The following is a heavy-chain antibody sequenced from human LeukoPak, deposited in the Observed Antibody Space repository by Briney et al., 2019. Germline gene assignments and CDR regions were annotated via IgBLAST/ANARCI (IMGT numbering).Heavy chain of an antibody. D-gene: IGHD3-3*01. CDR1: GGSISGYY. V-gene: IGHV4-59*01. CDR3: ARAGYDFWSGYRGPDYFDL. CDR2: MYYSGNT. Sequence: SETLSLTCTVSGGSISGYYWSWIRQPPGMPLEWIGYMYYSGNTNYNPSPKSRVTISVDTSKSQFSLKLRFVTAADTAVYYCARAGYDFWSGYRGPDYFDLWGQGTLVTVSS. J-gene: IGHJ4*02.